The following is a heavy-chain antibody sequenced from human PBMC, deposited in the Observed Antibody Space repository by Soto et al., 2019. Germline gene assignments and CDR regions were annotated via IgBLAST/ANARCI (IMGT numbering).Heavy chain of an antibody. J-gene: IGHJ6*02. CDR2: IWYDGSNK. Sequence: GGSLRLSCAASGFTFSSYGMHWVRQAPGKGLEWVAVIWYDGSNKYYADSVKGRFTISRDNSKNTLYLQMNSLRAEDTAVYYCARDRSIKRNRGIVATMYNYYYGMDVWGQGTTVTVSS. CDR3: ARDRSIKRNRGIVATMYNYYYGMDV. V-gene: IGHV3-33*01. D-gene: IGHD5-12*01. CDR1: GFTFSSYG.